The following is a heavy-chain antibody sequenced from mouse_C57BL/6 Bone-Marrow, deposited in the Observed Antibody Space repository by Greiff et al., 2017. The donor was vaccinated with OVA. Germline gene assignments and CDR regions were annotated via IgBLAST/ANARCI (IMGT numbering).Heavy chain of an antibody. D-gene: IGHD2-2*01. Sequence: VQLQQSGAELARPGASVKLSCTASGFNIKDDYMHWVKQRPEQGLEWIGWIDPENGDTEYASKFQGKATITADTSSNTAYLQLSSLTSEDTAVYYCTMVTTDYWGQGTTLTVSS. J-gene: IGHJ2*01. CDR1: GFNIKDDY. V-gene: IGHV14-4*01. CDR3: TMVTTDY. CDR2: IDPENGDT.